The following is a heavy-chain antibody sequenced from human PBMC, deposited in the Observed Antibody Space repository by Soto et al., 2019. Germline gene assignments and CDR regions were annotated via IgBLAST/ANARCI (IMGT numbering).Heavy chain of an antibody. V-gene: IGHV1-3*01. D-gene: IGHD4-17*01. Sequence: ASVKVSCKASGYTFTSYSMHWVRQAPGQRLEWMGWINAGNGNTKYSQKFQGRVTITRDTSASTAYMELSSLRSEDTAVYYCARVDGDYGFDFRGQGTLVPVSS. CDR3: ARVDGDYGFDF. CDR2: INAGNGNT. CDR1: GYTFTSYS. J-gene: IGHJ4*02.